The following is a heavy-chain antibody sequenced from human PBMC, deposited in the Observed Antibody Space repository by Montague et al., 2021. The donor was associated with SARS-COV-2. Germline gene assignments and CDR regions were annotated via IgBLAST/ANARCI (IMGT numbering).Heavy chain of an antibody. Sequence: PALVKPTQTLTLTCTFSGFSLKTSGVGVGWIRQPPGEALEWLALIYWDDDRRYSPSLKSRLSITKNTSRNQVALTMTKMDPMDTATYYCARIGATIDYYDCSGKNPFDHWGQGTLVTVSS. CDR1: GFSLKTSGVG. V-gene: IGHV2-5*02. D-gene: IGHD3-22*01. CDR3: ARIGATIDYYDCSGKNPFDH. J-gene: IGHJ4*02. CDR2: IYWDDDR.